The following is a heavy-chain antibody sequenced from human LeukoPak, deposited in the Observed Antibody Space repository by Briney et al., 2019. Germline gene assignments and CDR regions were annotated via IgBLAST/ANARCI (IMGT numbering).Heavy chain of an antibody. CDR3: ARDQGGTGAGFDY. V-gene: IGHV4-59*01. D-gene: IGHD2-15*01. CDR1: GGSISSYY. CDR2: IYYSGST. Sequence: SETLSLTCTVSGGSISSYYWSWIRQPPGKGLEWIGYIYYSGSTNYNPSLKSRVTISVDTSKNQFSLKLSSVTAADTAVYYCARDQGGTGAGFDYWGQGTLVTVSS. J-gene: IGHJ4*02.